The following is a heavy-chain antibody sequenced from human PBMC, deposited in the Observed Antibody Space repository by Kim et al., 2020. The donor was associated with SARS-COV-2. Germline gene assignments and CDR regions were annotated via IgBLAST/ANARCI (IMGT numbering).Heavy chain of an antibody. CDR3: AISHRLAKRPGILREYNHWFGP. CDR2: IIPILGRA. Sequence: SVKVSCKASGGTFSSYAISWVRQAPGQGLEWMGRIIPILGRANYAQKFQGRVTITADKSTSTAYMELSSLRSEDTAVYYCAISHRLAKRPGILREYNHWFGPGGQGALVTVSS. V-gene: IGHV1-69*04. CDR1: GGTFSSYA. J-gene: IGHJ5*02. D-gene: IGHD1-20*01.